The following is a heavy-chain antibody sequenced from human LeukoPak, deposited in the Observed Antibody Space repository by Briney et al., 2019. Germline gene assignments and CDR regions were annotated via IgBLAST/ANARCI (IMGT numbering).Heavy chain of an antibody. J-gene: IGHJ4*02. CDR1: GFTFSTYA. Sequence: PGGSLRLSCAGSGFTFSTYAMSWVRQAPGKGLEWVSAIVSSGSSTYSADSVKGRFTISRDNSKNTLYLQMNSLRAEDTAVYYCAKGEDTIFGVPGGWGQGTLVTVSS. D-gene: IGHD3-3*01. CDR2: IVSSGSST. CDR3: AKGEDTIFGVPGG. V-gene: IGHV3-23*01.